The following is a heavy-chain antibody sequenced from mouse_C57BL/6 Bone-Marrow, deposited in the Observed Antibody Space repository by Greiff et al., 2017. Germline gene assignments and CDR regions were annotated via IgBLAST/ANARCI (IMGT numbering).Heavy chain of an antibody. CDR1: GYTFTSYW. CDR3: AREGYYAMDY. CDR2: IDPSDSYT. J-gene: IGHJ4*01. Sequence: QVQLQQPGAELVMPGASVKLSCKASGYTFTSYWMHWVKQRPGQGLEWIGEIDPSDSYTNYNQKFKGKSTLTVDQSSSTAYMQLSSLTSEDSAVYYCAREGYYAMDYWGQGTSVTVSS. V-gene: IGHV1-69*01.